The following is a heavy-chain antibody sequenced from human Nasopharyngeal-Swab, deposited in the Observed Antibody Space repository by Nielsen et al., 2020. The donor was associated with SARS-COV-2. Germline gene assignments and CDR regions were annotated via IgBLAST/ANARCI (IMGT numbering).Heavy chain of an antibody. CDR1: GYTFTGYY. V-gene: IGHV1-2*06. Sequence: ASVKVSCKASGYTFTGYYMHWVRQAPGQGLEWMGRINPNSGGTNYAQKFQGRATMTRNTSISTAYMELSSLRSEDTAVYYCARGQGGNSDYWGQGTLVTVSS. CDR3: ARGQGGNSDY. CDR2: INPNSGGT. J-gene: IGHJ4*02. D-gene: IGHD4-23*01.